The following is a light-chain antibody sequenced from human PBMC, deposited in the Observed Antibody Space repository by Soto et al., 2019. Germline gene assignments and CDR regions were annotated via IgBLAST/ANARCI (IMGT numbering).Light chain of an antibody. CDR2: GAS. CDR3: QQYGSSPPADT. V-gene: IGKV3-20*01. Sequence: EIVLTQSPGALSLSPGERATLSCRASQSVSSSYLAWYQQKPGQAPRLLIYGASSRATGIPDRLSGSGSGTAFTRTISRLQPEDFAVYYCQQYGSSPPADTFGQGTKLEIK. CDR1: QSVSSSY. J-gene: IGKJ2*01.